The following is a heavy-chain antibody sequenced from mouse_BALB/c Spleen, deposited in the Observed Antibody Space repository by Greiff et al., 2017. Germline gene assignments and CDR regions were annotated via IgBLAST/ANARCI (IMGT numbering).Heavy chain of an antibody. V-gene: IGHV1-87*01. CDR3: AGGLDY. CDR2: IYPGDGDT. Sequence: VKLMESGAELARPGASVKLSCKASGYTFTSYWMQWVKQRPGQGLEWIGAIYPGDGDTWYTQKFKGKATLTADKSSSTASMQLSSMASEDSAVYYCAGGLDYWGQGTTLTVSS. CDR1: GYTFTSYW. J-gene: IGHJ2*01.